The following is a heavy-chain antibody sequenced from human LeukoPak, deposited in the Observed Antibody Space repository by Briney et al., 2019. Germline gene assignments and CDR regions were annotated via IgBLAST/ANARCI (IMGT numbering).Heavy chain of an antibody. D-gene: IGHD1-20*01. J-gene: IGHJ4*02. CDR2: IYHSGST. CDR3: ARVSTITGTDY. V-gene: IGHV4-30-2*01. Sequence: SETLSLTCAVSGGSISSGGYSWSWIRQPPGKGLEWIGYIYHSGSTYYNPSLKSRVTISVDRSRNQFSLKLSSVTAADTAVYYCARVSTITGTDYWGQGTLVTVSS. CDR1: GGSISSGGYS.